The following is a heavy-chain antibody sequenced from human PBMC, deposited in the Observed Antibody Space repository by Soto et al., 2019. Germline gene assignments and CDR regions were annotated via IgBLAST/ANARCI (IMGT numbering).Heavy chain of an antibody. Sequence: SVKVSCKASGGTFRNYAISWVRQAPGQGLEWMGGIIPIFGTANYAQKFQGRVTITADKSTSTAYMELSRLRSDDTAVYYCARDRDLTWGSLSSIYYGMDVWGQGTTVTVSS. D-gene: IGHD7-27*01. CDR1: GGTFRNYA. CDR2: IIPIFGTA. J-gene: IGHJ6*02. V-gene: IGHV1-69*06. CDR3: ARDRDLTWGSLSSIYYGMDV.